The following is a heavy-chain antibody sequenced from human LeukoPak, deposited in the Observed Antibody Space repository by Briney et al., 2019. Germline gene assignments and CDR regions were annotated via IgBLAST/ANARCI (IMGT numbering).Heavy chain of an antibody. CDR3: TVITIFGVDFGGY. Sequence: SETLSLTCTVSGGSISSGGYYWSWIRQPPGKGLEWIGYIYRSGSTYYNPSLKSRVTISVDRSKNQFSLKLSSVTAADTAVYYCTVITIFGVDFGGYWGQGTLVTVSS. V-gene: IGHV4-30-2*01. CDR2: IYRSGST. D-gene: IGHD3-3*01. J-gene: IGHJ4*02. CDR1: GGSISSGGYY.